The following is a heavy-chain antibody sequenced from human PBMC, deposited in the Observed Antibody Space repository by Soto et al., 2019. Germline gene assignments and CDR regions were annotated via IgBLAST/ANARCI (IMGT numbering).Heavy chain of an antibody. Sequence: QVQLVQSGAEVKKPGSSVKVSCKASGGTFGSYAISWVRQAPGQGLEWMGGSIPITATANYAQKFQGRVTITADESTSTASRKLRSLRSEDTAVYYCARSQGSSTSLELYYYYYYGMDVWGQWTTVTVSS. J-gene: IGHJ6*02. CDR2: SIPITATA. CDR1: GGTFGSYA. V-gene: IGHV1-69*01. D-gene: IGHD2-2*01. CDR3: ARSQGSSTSLELYYYYYYGMDV.